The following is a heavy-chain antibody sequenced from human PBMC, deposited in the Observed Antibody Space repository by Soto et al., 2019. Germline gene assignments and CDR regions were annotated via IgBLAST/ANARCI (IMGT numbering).Heavy chain of an antibody. J-gene: IGHJ2*01. CDR1: GFIFSGYN. D-gene: IGHD2-15*01. Sequence: EAQLVESGGGLVQPGGSLRLSCTASGFIFSGYNMNWVRQAPGKGLEWISYITSSSATIYYADSVKGRFTISRDNAEKSLYLQMNSLTDEDTAVYYCAGTRGNRYWYFDLWGRGTLVTVSS. CDR2: ITSSSATI. V-gene: IGHV3-48*02. CDR3: AGTRGNRYWYFDL.